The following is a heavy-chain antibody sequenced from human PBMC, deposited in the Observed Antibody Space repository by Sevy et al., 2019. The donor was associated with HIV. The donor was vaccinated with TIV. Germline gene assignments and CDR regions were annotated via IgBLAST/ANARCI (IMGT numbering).Heavy chain of an antibody. CDR2: ISSSSSYI. D-gene: IGHD3-3*01. V-gene: IGHV3-21*01. CDR3: AREDGTIFGESDAYDI. J-gene: IGHJ3*02. Sequence: GGSLRLSCAASGFTFGSYSMNWVRQAPGKGLEWVSSISSSSSYIYYADSVKGRFTISRDNAKNSLYLQMNSLRAEDTAVYYCAREDGTIFGESDAYDIWGQGTMVTVSS. CDR1: GFTFGSYS.